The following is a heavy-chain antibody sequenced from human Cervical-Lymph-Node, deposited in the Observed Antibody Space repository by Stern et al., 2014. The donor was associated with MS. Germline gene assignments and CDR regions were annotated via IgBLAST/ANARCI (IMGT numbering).Heavy chain of an antibody. D-gene: IGHD1-26*01. CDR3: MRDRGRVATTTGDF. J-gene: IGHJ4*02. CDR2: ISAYNGNI. CDR1: GFTFSNYG. V-gene: IGHV1-18*01. Sequence: VQLVESGPEVKKPGASVKVSCKASGFTFSNYGLSWVRQAPGPGLEWMGWISAYNGNIDLAQKFQGRLTMTTDTSTSTVYMELNSLRSHDTAEYYCMRDRGRVATTTGDFWGQGTLVTVTT.